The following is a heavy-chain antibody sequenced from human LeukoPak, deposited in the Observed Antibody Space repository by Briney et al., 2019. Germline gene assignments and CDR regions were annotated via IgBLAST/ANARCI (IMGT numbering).Heavy chain of an antibody. CDR2: ITWNSGSI. CDR3: AKCGDFWSGSIDY. Sequence: PGRSLRLSCAASGFTFDDYAMHWVRQAPGKGLEWVSRITWNSGSIGYADSVKGRFTISRDNAKNSLYLQMNSLRAEDTAVYYCAKCGDFWSGSIDYWGRGTLVTVSS. V-gene: IGHV3-9*01. CDR1: GFTFDDYA. D-gene: IGHD3-3*01. J-gene: IGHJ4*02.